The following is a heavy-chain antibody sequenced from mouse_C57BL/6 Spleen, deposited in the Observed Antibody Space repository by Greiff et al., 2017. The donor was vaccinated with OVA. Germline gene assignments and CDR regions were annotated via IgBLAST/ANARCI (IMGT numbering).Heavy chain of an antibody. Sequence: QVQLQQSGAELVKPGASVKMSCKASGYTFTSYWITWVKQRPGQGLEWIGDIYPGSGSTNYNEKFKSKATLTVDTSSSTAYMQLSSLTSEDSAVYYCARGYYGSFYFDYWGQGTTLTVSS. J-gene: IGHJ2*01. D-gene: IGHD1-1*01. CDR1: GYTFTSYW. CDR3: ARGYYGSFYFDY. CDR2: IYPGSGST. V-gene: IGHV1-55*01.